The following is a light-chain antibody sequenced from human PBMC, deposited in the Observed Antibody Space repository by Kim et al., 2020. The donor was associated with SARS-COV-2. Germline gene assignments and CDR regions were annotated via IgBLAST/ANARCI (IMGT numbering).Light chain of an antibody. V-gene: IGKV3-15*01. Sequence: SPGERATLSCRASQSVNSNFACYQQKPGQAPRILIYGASARATGIPARFSGSGSGTEFTLTISSLQSEDFAIYYCQQYDQRPPVTFGQGTRLEIK. CDR1: QSVNSN. J-gene: IGKJ5*01. CDR3: QQYDQRPPVT. CDR2: GAS.